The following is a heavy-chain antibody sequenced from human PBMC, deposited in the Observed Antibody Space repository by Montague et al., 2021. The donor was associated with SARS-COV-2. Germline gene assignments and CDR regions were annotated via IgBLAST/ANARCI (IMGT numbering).Heavy chain of an antibody. J-gene: IGHJ4*02. V-gene: IGHV4-61*02. CDR3: ARFGSGTLEFDL. Sequence: TLSLTCTVSGASISTAIYYWSWIRQPAGKGLEWIGCIRTTGHTDYNSSLESRVFTSLDTPTNQFSLSLTSLTDADTAVYFCARFGSGTLEFDLWGQGTLVTVSS. CDR1: GASISTAIYY. CDR2: IRTTGHT. D-gene: IGHD1-26*01.